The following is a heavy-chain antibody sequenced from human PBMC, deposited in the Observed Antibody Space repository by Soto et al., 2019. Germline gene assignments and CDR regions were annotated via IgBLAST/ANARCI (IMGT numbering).Heavy chain of an antibody. CDR3: ARDHFGSYYDY. J-gene: IGHJ4*02. V-gene: IGHV3-33*01. D-gene: IGHD1-26*01. CDR1: GFTFSSYG. Sequence: ESGGGVVKPGRSLRLSCAASGFTFSSYGMHWVRQAPGKGLEWVAVIWYDGSNKYYADSVKGRFTISRDNSKNTLYLQMNSLRAEDTAVYYCARDHFGSYYDYWGQGTLVTVSS. CDR2: IWYDGSNK.